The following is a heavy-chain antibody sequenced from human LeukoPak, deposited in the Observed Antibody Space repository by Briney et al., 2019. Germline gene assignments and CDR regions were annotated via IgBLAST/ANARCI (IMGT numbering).Heavy chain of an antibody. J-gene: IGHJ4*02. CDR3: ARQGIGVAADY. CDR1: GYSFTDYW. CDR2: INPRDSDT. D-gene: IGHD6-19*01. V-gene: IGHV5-51*01. Sequence: GESLKISCKGSGYSFTDYWIGWVRQMPGKGLEWMTTINPRDSDTRYSPSFQGQVTISVDKSINTAYLQWSSLKASDTAMYYCARQGIGVAADYWGQGTLVTVS.